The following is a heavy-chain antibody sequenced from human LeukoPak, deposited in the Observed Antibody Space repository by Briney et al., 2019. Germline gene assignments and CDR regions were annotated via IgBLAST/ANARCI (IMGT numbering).Heavy chain of an antibody. D-gene: IGHD3-10*01. V-gene: IGHV4-31*03. CDR1: GGSISSGGYY. CDR3: ARSPVYGSGSYYPYYFDC. J-gene: IGHJ4*02. CDR2: IYYSGST. Sequence: PSQTPSLTCTVSGGSISSGGYYWSWIRQHPGKGLEWIGYIYYSGSTYYNPSLKSRVTISVDTSKNQFSLKLSSVTAADTAVYYCARSPVYGSGSYYPYYFDCWGQGTLVTVSS.